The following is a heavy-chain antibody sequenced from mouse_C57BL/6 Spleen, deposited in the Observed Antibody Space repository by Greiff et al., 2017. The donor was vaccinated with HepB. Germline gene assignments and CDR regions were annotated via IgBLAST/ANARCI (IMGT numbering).Heavy chain of an antibody. D-gene: IGHD3-2*02. Sequence: QVQLQQPGAELVKPGASVKMSCKASGYTFTSYWITWVKQRPGQGLEWVGDIDPGSGSTNYNEKFKSKATLTVDKSSSTAYMQLSSLTSEDSAVYYCARVAQGAMDYWGQGTSVTVSS. CDR1: GYTFTSYW. CDR3: ARVAQGAMDY. V-gene: IGHV1-55*01. CDR2: IDPGSGST. J-gene: IGHJ4*01.